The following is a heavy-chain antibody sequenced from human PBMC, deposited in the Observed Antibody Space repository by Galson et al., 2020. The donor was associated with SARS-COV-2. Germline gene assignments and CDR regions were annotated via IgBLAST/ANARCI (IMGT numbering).Heavy chain of an antibody. CDR3: ARGLWNYAGQYYYYYMDV. Sequence: SVKVSCKASGGTFSGYAISWVRQAPGQGLEWMGGIIPIFGTANYAQKFQGRVTITADESTSTAYMELSSLRSEDTAVYYCARGLWNYAGQYYYYYMDVWGKGTTVTVSS. D-gene: IGHD1-7*01. J-gene: IGHJ6*03. CDR2: IIPIFGTA. V-gene: IGHV1-69*13. CDR1: GGTFSGYA.